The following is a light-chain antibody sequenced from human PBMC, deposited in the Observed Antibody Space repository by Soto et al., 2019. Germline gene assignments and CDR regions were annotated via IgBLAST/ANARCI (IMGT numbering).Light chain of an antibody. CDR3: QQYGV. Sequence: DIRLTQSPSSLSASIGDRVIITCQASQDIREKLNWYQQRPGRAPRLLIHDAANLVLGVPSRFSGSGSGTYFTLTITRLQPEDFATYYCQQYGVFGPGTKVDIK. CDR1: QDIREK. J-gene: IGKJ3*01. CDR2: DAA. V-gene: IGKV1-33*01.